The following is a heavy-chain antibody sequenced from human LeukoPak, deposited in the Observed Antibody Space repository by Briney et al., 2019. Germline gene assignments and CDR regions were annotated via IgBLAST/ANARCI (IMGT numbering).Heavy chain of an antibody. Sequence: GGSLRLSCAASGFTFSSYAMSWVRQAPGKGLEWVSAISGSGGSTYYADFVKGRFTISRDNSKNTLYLQMNSLRAEDTAVYYCAKAEELSHDYGDLFDYWGQGTLVTVSS. CDR3: AKAEELSHDYGDLFDY. V-gene: IGHV3-23*01. D-gene: IGHD4-17*01. J-gene: IGHJ4*02. CDR1: GFTFSSYA. CDR2: ISGSGGST.